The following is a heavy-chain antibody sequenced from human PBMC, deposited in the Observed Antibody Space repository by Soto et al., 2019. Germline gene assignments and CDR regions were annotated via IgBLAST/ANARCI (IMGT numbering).Heavy chain of an antibody. Sequence: GRSLRLSCAASGFPFSTTDMSWVRQAPGKGLEWVSTIDGSGGGTYYADSVKGRFSISRDTSQSTLYLQMNSLRADDTAMYYCARWSYLDYWGQGTRVTVSS. D-gene: IGHD3-3*01. J-gene: IGHJ4*02. V-gene: IGHV3-23*01. CDR1: GFPFSTTD. CDR2: IDGSGGGT. CDR3: ARWSYLDY.